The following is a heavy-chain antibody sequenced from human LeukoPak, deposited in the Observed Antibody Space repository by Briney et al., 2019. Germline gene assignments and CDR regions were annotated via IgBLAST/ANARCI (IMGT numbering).Heavy chain of an antibody. J-gene: IGHJ6*02. V-gene: IGHV3-21*01. CDR3: ARDQVVVKSGYYYYYGMDV. Sequence: GGSLRLSCAASGFTFSSYSMNWVRQAPGKGLEWVSSISSSSGYIYYADSVKGRFTISRDNAKNSLYLQMNSLRAEDTAVYYCARDQVVVKSGYYYYYGMDVWGQGTTVTVSS. CDR2: ISSSSGYI. D-gene: IGHD3-22*01. CDR1: GFTFSSYS.